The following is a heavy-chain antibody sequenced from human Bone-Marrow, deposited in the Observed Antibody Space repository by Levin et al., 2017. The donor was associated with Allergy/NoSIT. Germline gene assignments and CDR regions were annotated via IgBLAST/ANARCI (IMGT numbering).Heavy chain of an antibody. D-gene: IGHD3-3*01. CDR3: SNAGGTSSRFFFDY. J-gene: IGHJ4*02. CDR1: GFSFSTYA. CDR2: ISGGGDKT. V-gene: IGHV3-23*01. Sequence: LSLTCAASGFSFSTYAMSWVRQAPGKGLEWVSTISGGGDKTYYADSVRGRFTVSRDNSKNTLYLQMNTLRAEDTAVYYCSNAGGTSSRFFFDYWGQGTLVTVSS.